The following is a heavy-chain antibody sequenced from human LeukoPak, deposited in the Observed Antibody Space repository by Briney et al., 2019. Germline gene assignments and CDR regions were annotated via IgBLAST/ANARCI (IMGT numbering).Heavy chain of an antibody. Sequence: SETLSLTCTVSGGSISSYYWNWIRQPAGKGLEWIGRIYTSGSTNYNPSLKSRVTMSVDTSKNQVSLKVSSVTAADTAVYYCASVDTTMLRHAFDIWGQGTMVTVSS. D-gene: IGHD5-18*01. CDR2: IYTSGST. J-gene: IGHJ3*02. CDR3: ASVDTTMLRHAFDI. V-gene: IGHV4-4*07. CDR1: GGSISSYY.